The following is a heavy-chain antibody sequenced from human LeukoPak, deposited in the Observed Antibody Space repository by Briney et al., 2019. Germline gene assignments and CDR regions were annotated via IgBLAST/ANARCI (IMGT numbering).Heavy chain of an antibody. CDR2: ISSSGDYT. Sequence: GGSLRLSCAASGFTFRTYTINWVRQAPGKGLEWVSSISSSGDYTYYADSLKGRFTVSRDNAKNSVYLQMNSLRAEDTAVYYCATSTTYYYGSGTRLQSDYWGQGTLVTVSS. V-gene: IGHV3-21*01. CDR3: ATSTTYYYGSGTRLQSDY. CDR1: GFTFRTYT. J-gene: IGHJ4*02. D-gene: IGHD3-10*01.